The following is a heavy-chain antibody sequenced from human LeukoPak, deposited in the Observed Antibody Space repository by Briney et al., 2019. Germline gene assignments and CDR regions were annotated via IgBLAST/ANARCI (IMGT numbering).Heavy chain of an antibody. V-gene: IGHV3-23*01. Sequence: GGSLRLSCAASGFTFSSYAMSWVRQAPGKGLEWVSAISGSGGSTYYADSVNGRFTISRDNAKNTLYLQMTSLRAEDTAIYYCAKAERTYYYDSSGYYHPYYFDYWGQGTLVTVSS. D-gene: IGHD3-22*01. CDR2: ISGSGGST. CDR1: GFTFSSYA. J-gene: IGHJ4*02. CDR3: AKAERTYYYDSSGYYHPYYFDY.